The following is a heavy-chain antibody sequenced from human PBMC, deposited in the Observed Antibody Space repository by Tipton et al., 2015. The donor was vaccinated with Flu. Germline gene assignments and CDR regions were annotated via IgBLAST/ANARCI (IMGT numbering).Heavy chain of an antibody. Sequence: GSLRLSYAASGFTFGSYWMHWVRQTPGKGLVWISRINTVGSSTDYADSVKGRFTISRENAKNTLYLQMNSLRAEDTAVYYCARDARIVGASPIDYWGQGTLVTVSS. V-gene: IGHV3-74*01. CDR1: GFTFGSYW. CDR2: INTVGSST. D-gene: IGHD1-26*01. J-gene: IGHJ4*02. CDR3: ARDARIVGASPIDY.